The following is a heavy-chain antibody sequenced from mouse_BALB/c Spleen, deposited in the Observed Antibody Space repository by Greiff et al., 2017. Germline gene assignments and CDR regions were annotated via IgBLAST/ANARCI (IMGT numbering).Heavy chain of an antibody. CDR1: GFTFSSYT. V-gene: IGHV5-6-4*01. Sequence: DVQLVESGGGLVKPGGSLKLSCAASGFTFSSYTMSWVRQTPEKRLEWVATISSGGSYTYYPDSVKGRFTISRDNAKNTLYLQMSSLKSEDTAMYYCTRDGGYYFDYWGQGTTLTVSS. J-gene: IGHJ2*01. CDR2: ISSGGSYT. CDR3: TRDGGYYFDY. D-gene: IGHD1-1*02.